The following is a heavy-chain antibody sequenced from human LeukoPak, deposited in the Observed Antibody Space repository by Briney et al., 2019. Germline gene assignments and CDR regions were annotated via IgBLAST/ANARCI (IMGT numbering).Heavy chain of an antibody. D-gene: IGHD6-13*01. CDR3: AGDPLSAAGNGGY. CDR2: IIPIFGTA. CDR1: GGTFSSYA. V-gene: IGHV1-69*05. Sequence: GASVKVSCKASGGTFSSYAISWVRQAPGQGLEWMGRIIPIFGTANYAQKFQGRVTITTDESTSTAYMELSSLRSEDTAVYYCAGDPLSAAGNGGYWGQGTLVTVSS. J-gene: IGHJ4*02.